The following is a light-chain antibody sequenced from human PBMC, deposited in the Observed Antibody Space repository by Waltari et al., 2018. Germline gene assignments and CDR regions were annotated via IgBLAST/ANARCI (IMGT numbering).Light chain of an antibody. CDR3: QQYYTFPST. V-gene: IGKV1-8*01. J-gene: IGKJ3*01. CDR1: QGISSY. CDR2: AAS. Sequence: AIRMTQSPPSFSASTGDRVTITCRANQGISSYLAWFQQKPGKAPKLLIYAASTLQTGVPSRFSGSGSGTDFTLTISCLQSEDLATYYCQQYYTFPSTFGPGTKVDVK.